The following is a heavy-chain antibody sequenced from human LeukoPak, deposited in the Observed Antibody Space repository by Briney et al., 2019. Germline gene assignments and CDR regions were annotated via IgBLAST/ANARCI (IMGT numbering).Heavy chain of an antibody. CDR3: AKRTVTTCYYYDMDV. Sequence: GGSLRLSCAASGFSFSSYAMSWFRQAPGKGLEWVSAISGSGGSTYYADSVKGRFTISRDNSKNTLYLQMNSLRADDTAVYYCAKRTVTTCYYYDMDVWGKGTTVTVSS. V-gene: IGHV3-23*01. CDR1: GFSFSSYA. D-gene: IGHD4-11*01. CDR2: ISGSGGST. J-gene: IGHJ6*03.